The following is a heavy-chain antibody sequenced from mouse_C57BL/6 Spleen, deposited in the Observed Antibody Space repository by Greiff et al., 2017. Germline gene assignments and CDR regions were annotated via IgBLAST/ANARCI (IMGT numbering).Heavy chain of an antibody. CDR1: GYTFTSYT. V-gene: IGHV1-4*01. CDR2: INPSSGYT. CDR3: ARNSNYAAY. J-gene: IGHJ3*01. Sequence: QVQLQQSGAELARPGASVKMSCKASGYTFTSYTMHWVKQRPGQGLEWIGYINPSSGYTKYNQKFKDKATLTADKSSSTAYMRLSSLTSEDSAVYYCARNSNYAAYWGQGTLVTVSA. D-gene: IGHD2-5*01.